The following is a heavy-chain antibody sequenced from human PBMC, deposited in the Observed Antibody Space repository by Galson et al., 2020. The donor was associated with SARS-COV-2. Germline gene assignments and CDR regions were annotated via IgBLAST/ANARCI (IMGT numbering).Heavy chain of an antibody. CDR2: LYWDADK. Sequence: SGPTLVKPTQTLTLTCTFSGFSLSTTEVGVAWIRKPPGKALEWLALLYWDADKRYSPSLKSRLTVTNDTAKNQVFLTMTNMDPVDTATYFCAHGVPPHPLDYWGQGILVTVSS. D-gene: IGHD2-2*01. CDR3: AHGVPPHPLDY. V-gene: IGHV2-5*02. CDR1: GFSLSTTEVG. J-gene: IGHJ4*02.